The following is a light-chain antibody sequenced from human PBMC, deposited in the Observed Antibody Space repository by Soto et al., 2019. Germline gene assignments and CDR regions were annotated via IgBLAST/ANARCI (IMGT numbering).Light chain of an antibody. V-gene: IGLV2-14*01. CDR1: SSDVAAYSY. Sequence: QSALTQPASVSGSPGQSITISCTGTSSDVAAYSYVSWYQQHPGKVPKLLIYEVSNRPSGISYRFSGSKSDNTASLTISGLQAEDEDDYYCSSYTSSSTVVFGGGTKLTVL. J-gene: IGLJ3*02. CDR3: SSYTSSSTVV. CDR2: EVS.